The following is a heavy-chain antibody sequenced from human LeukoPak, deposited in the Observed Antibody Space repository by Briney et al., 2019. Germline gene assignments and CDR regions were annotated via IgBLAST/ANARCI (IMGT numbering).Heavy chain of an antibody. V-gene: IGHV3-9*01. CDR3: AKDLLYSDVWGSYRPNPLDY. CDR1: GFTFDDYA. Sequence: SGGSLRLSCAASGFTFDDYAMHWVRQAPGKGLEWVSGISWNSGSIGYADSVKGRFTISRDNSKNTLYLQMNSLRAEDTAVYYCAKDLLYSDVWGSYRPNPLDYWGQGTLVTVSS. CDR2: ISWNSGSI. D-gene: IGHD3-16*02. J-gene: IGHJ4*02.